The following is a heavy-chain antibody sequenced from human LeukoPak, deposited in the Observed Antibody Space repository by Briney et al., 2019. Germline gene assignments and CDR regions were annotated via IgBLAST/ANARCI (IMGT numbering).Heavy chain of an antibody. D-gene: IGHD3-3*01. CDR1: GYSISSGYY. V-gene: IGHV4-38-2*02. Sequence: PSETLSLTCAVFGYSISSGYYWGWIRQPPGKGLEWIGSIYHSGSTYYNPSLKSRVTISVDTSKNQFSLKLSSVTAADTAVYYCARENYDSNYFDYWGQGTLVTVSS. CDR3: ARENYDSNYFDY. J-gene: IGHJ4*02. CDR2: IYHSGST.